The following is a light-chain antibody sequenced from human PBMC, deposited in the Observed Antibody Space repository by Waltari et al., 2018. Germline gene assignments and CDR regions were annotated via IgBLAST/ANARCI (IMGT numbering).Light chain of an antibody. J-gene: IGKJ5*01. Sequence: ILLTQSPATLSVSPGERATLSCRASQNIDTRLAWYQHKPGQAPRHLIYGASTRAACIPARFSGSGFGTDFSLTINSLQSEDFAVYYCQQYLQWPPAITFGPGTRLDFK. V-gene: IGKV3-15*01. CDR2: GAS. CDR1: QNIDTR. CDR3: QQYLQWPPAIT.